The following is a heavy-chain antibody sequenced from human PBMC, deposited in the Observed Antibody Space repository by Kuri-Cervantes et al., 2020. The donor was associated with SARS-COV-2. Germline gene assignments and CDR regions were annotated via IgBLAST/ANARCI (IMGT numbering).Heavy chain of an antibody. CDR2: IGGSGGST. CDR3: AKDALPTYYYDSSGSSLDY. V-gene: IGHV3-23*01. CDR1: GFTFSSYA. D-gene: IGHD3-22*01. Sequence: GESLKISCAASGFTFSSYAMSWVRQAPGKGLEWVSAIGGSGGSTYYADSVKGRFTISRDNSKNTLYLQMNSLRAEDTAVYYCAKDALPTYYYDSSGSSLDYWGQGPLVTVSS. J-gene: IGHJ4*02.